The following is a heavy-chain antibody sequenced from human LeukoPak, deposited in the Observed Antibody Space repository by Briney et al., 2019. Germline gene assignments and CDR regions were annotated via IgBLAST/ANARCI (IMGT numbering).Heavy chain of an antibody. Sequence: GESLKISCKGSGYSFTNYWIGWVRQMPGKGLEWMGIIYPGDSDTRYSPSFQGQVTISADKSISTAYLQWSSLKASDTAMYYCARHRAPNIIVVPAAIYRGPYLDYYMDVWGKGTTVTISS. D-gene: IGHD2-2*01. J-gene: IGHJ6*03. CDR1: GYSFTNYW. CDR3: ARHRAPNIIVVPAAIYRGPYLDYYMDV. CDR2: IYPGDSDT. V-gene: IGHV5-51*01.